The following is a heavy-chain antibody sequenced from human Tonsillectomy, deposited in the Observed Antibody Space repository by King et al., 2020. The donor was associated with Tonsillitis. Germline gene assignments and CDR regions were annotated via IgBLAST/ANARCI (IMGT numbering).Heavy chain of an antibody. Sequence: VQLVESGAEVKKPGASVKVSCKASGYTFTDYYIHWLRQAPGQGLEWMGWINPNSGGTNYAQNFQGRVTMTRDTSISTAYMVLSTLRSDDTAVYFCVRDSYYDGSGYSDSWGQGTLLTVSS. V-gene: IGHV1-2*02. D-gene: IGHD3-22*01. CDR2: INPNSGGT. CDR3: VRDSYYDGSGYSDS. J-gene: IGHJ4*02. CDR1: GYTFTDYY.